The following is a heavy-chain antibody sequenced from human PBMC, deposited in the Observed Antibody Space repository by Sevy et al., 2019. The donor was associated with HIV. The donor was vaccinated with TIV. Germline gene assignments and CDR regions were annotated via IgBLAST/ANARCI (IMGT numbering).Heavy chain of an antibody. J-gene: IGHJ3*02. V-gene: IGHV3-11*04. D-gene: IGHD4-17*01. CDR2: ISSSGSTI. CDR3: ARVRYGDYVDAFDI. Sequence: GGSLRLSCAASGFTFSDYYMSWIRQAPGKGLEWVSYISSSGSTIYYADSVKGRFTISRDNAKNSLYLQMNSLRAEDTAVYYCARVRYGDYVDAFDIWGQGTMVTVSS. CDR1: GFTFSDYY.